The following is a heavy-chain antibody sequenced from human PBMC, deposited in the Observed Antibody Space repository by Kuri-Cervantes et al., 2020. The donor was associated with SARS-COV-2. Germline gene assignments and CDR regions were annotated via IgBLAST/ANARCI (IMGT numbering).Heavy chain of an antibody. CDR2: ISYDGSNK. CDR3: AREYYDFWSGYYYGMDV. CDR1: GFTFSSYG. V-gene: IGHV3-30*03. J-gene: IGHJ6*02. D-gene: IGHD3-3*01. Sequence: GESLKISCAASGFTFSSYGMHWVRQAPGKGLEWVAVISYDGSNKYYADSVKGRFTISRDNSKNTLYLQMNSLRAEDTAVYYCAREYYDFWSGYYYGMDVWGQGTTVTVSS.